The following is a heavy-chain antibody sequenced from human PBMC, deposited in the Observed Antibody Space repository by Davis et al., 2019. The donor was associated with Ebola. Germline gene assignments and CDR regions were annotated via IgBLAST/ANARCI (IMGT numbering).Heavy chain of an antibody. CDR2: IYYSGTT. Sequence: SETLSLTCAVYGGSFSGYYWSWIRQPPGKGLEWIGYIYYSGTTYYSPSLRSRATISRDTSKNQFSLKLSSVTAADTAVYYCAGLPYYYYGMDVWGQGTTVTVSS. V-gene: IGHV4-34*01. J-gene: IGHJ6*02. CDR1: GGSFSGYY. CDR3: AGLPYYYYGMDV.